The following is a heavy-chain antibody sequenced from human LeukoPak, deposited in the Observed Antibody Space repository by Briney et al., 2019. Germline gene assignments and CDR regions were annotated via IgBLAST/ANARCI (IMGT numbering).Heavy chain of an antibody. D-gene: IGHD3-10*01. Sequence: ASVKVSCKASGYTFTGYYMHWVRQAPGQGLEWMGRINPNSGGTNYAQKLQGRVNMTRDTSISTAYMELSRLRSDNTAVYYCARGGYYYGSGSPPHFDYWGQGTLVTVSS. CDR3: ARGGYYYGSGSPPHFDY. CDR2: INPNSGGT. V-gene: IGHV1-2*06. J-gene: IGHJ4*02. CDR1: GYTFTGYY.